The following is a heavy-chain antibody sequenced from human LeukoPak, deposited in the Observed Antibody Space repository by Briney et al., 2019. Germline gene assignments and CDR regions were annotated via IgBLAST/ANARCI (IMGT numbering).Heavy chain of an antibody. CDR3: AKGGYYYGSGSYYTLHPLDAFDI. D-gene: IGHD3-10*01. CDR1: GFTFSNAW. CDR2: ISYDGSNK. Sequence: GGSLRLSCAASGFTFSNAWMSWVRQAPGKGLEWVAVISYDGSNKYYADSVKGRFTISRDNSKNTLYLQMNSLRAEDTAVYYCAKGGYYYGSGSYYTLHPLDAFDIWGQGTMVTVSS. J-gene: IGHJ3*02. V-gene: IGHV3-30*18.